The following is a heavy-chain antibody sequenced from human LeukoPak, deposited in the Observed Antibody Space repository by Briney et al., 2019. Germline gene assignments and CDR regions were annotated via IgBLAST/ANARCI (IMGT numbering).Heavy chain of an antibody. Sequence: PSGGSLRLSCAASGFTVSSYGMHWVRQAPGKGLEWVAFIRYDGSNKYYADSVKGRFTISRDNSKNTLYLQMNSLRAEDTAVYYCAKDGMTTVTTGSSVGDLSFDYWGQGTLVTVSS. CDR2: IRYDGSNK. CDR1: GFTVSSYG. J-gene: IGHJ4*02. CDR3: AKDGMTTVTTGSSVGDLSFDY. V-gene: IGHV3-30*02. D-gene: IGHD4-17*01.